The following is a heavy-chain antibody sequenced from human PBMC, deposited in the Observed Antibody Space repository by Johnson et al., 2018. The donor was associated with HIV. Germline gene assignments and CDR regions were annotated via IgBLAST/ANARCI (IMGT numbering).Heavy chain of an antibody. D-gene: IGHD6-13*01. CDR3: TTMGLGSSSWRYDAFDI. V-gene: IGHV3-15*01. Sequence: EVQLVESGGGVVQPGRSLRLSCAASEFTLSNAWMSWVRQVPGKGLEWVGRIQRKSDGGTTEYAAPVKGRFSISRDDSKNTLYLQMNSLKTEDTAVYYCTTMGLGSSSWRYDAFDIWGQGTMVTVSS. J-gene: IGHJ3*02. CDR1: EFTLSNAW. CDR2: IQRKSDGGTT.